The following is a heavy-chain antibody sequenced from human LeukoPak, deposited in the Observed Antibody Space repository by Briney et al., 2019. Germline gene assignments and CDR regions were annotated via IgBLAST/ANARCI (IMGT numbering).Heavy chain of an antibody. Sequence: PGGSLRLSCAASGFAFSTYWMHWVRQAPGEGLVGVSRINSDGSSSNYADSVKGRFTISRDNAKNTLFLQMNSLRAEDTAVYYCARQWTAYGDYIWPVDYWGQGTLVTVSS. V-gene: IGHV3-74*01. CDR1: GFAFSTYW. J-gene: IGHJ4*02. CDR2: INSDGSSS. CDR3: ARQWTAYGDYIWPVDY. D-gene: IGHD4-17*01.